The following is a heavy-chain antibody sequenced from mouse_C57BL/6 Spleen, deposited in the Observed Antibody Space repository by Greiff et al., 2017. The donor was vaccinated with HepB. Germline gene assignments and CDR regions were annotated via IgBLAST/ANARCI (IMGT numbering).Heavy chain of an antibody. V-gene: IGHV1-80*01. J-gene: IGHJ4*01. D-gene: IGHD2-3*01. CDR2: IYPGDGDT. CDR3: ARWLLRYYAMDY. CDR1: GYAFSSYW. Sequence: PLQQSGAELVKPGASVKISCKASGYAFSSYWMNWVKQRPGKGLEWIGQIYPGDGDTNYNGKFKGKATLTADKSSSTAYMQLSSLTSEDSAVYFCARWLLRYYAMDYWGQGTSVTVSS.